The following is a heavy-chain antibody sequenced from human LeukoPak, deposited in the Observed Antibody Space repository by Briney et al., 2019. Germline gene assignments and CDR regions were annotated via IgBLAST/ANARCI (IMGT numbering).Heavy chain of an antibody. CDR1: GGSFSGYY. CDR2: IYYSGST. Sequence: SETLSLTCAVYGGSFSGYYWSWIRQPPGKGLEWIGYIYYSGSTNYNPSLKSRVTISVDTSKNQFSLKLSSVTAADTAVYYCARESRYYDFWSGYSYPEFDYWGQGTLVTVSS. D-gene: IGHD3-3*01. V-gene: IGHV4-59*01. J-gene: IGHJ4*02. CDR3: ARESRYYDFWSGYSYPEFDY.